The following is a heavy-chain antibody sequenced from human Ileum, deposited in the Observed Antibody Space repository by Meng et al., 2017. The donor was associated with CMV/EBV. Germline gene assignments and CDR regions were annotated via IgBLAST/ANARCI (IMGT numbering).Heavy chain of an antibody. Sequence: VQLQESGPGLAKSSESLSPTCTVSGCSIGSYYWNWIRQPDGKGLEWIGRIHTTDSTNYNPSFKSRVTISVDTSKNQFSLKLTSMTAADTAVYYCARDTGTTGTGSLFDYWGQGILVTVSS. J-gene: IGHJ4*02. D-gene: IGHD1-1*01. CDR2: IHTTDST. CDR3: ARDTGTTGTGSLFDY. V-gene: IGHV4-4*07. CDR1: GCSIGSYY.